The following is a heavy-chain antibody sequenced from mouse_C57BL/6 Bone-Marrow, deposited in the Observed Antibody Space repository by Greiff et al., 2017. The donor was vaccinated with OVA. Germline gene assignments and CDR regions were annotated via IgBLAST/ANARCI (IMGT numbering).Heavy chain of an antibody. V-gene: IGHV5-15*01. CDR1: GFTFRDYG. Sequence: EVKLVESGGGLVQPGGSLKLSCAASGFTFRDYGMAWVRQAPRQGPEWVAFISNLAYSIYYADTVTGRFTISREHAKNTLDLEMSSLRTEDTAMYYCARRGYFDVWGTGTTVTVSS. CDR3: ARRGYFDV. J-gene: IGHJ1*03. CDR2: ISNLAYSI.